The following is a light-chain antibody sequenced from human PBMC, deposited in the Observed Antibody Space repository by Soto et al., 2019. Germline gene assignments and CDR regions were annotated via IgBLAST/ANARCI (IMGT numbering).Light chain of an antibody. CDR1: SSDVGGYNY. V-gene: IGLV2-8*01. J-gene: IGLJ1*01. Sequence: QSGLTQPPSASGSPGQSVTISCTGTSSDVGGYNYVSWYQQHPGKAPKLMIYEVSKRPSGVPDRFSGSKSGNTASLTVSGLQAEDEADYYCSSYAGSTVFGTGTKVTVL. CDR3: SSYAGSTV. CDR2: EVS.